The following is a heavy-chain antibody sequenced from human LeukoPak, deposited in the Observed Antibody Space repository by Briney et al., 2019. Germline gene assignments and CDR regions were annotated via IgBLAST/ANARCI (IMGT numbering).Heavy chain of an antibody. Sequence: SETLSLTCAVSGGSVSSGGYSWSWIRQPPGKGLEWIGYIYHSGSTYYNPSLKSRVTISVDRSKNQFSLKLSSVTAADTAVYYCARAKMVRGVNNWFDPCGQGTLVTVSS. CDR2: IYHSGST. CDR3: ARAKMVRGVNNWFDP. V-gene: IGHV4-30-2*01. CDR1: GGSVSSGGYS. J-gene: IGHJ5*02. D-gene: IGHD3-10*01.